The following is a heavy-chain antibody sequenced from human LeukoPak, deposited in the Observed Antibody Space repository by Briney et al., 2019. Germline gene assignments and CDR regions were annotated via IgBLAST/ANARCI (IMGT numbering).Heavy chain of an antibody. Sequence: GGSLRLSCAASGFTSGFTFSSYAMSWVRQAPGKGLEWVSPISGSGGSPFYADSVKGRFTISRDNSKNTLYLQMNSLRAEDTAVYYCAKGAIGYCSSTSCPFAYWGQGTLVTVSS. V-gene: IGHV3-23*01. CDR3: AKGAIGYCSSTSCPFAY. J-gene: IGHJ4*02. CDR1: GFTFSSYA. D-gene: IGHD2-2*01. CDR2: ISGSGGSP.